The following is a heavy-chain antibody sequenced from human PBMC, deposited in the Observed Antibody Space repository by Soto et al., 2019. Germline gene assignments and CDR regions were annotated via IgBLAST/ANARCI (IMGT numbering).Heavy chain of an antibody. CDR3: ARGLYYYDSSGYYAPHMGAFDI. CDR1: GGSISSGGYY. D-gene: IGHD3-22*01. CDR2: IYYSGST. V-gene: IGHV4-31*03. Sequence: QVQLQESGPGLVKPSQTLSLTCTVSGGSISSGGYYWSWIRQHPGKGLEWIGYIYYSGSTYYNPSLQSRVTISVDTSKNQFSLKLSSVTAADTAVYYCARGLYYYDSSGYYAPHMGAFDIWGQGTMVTVSS. J-gene: IGHJ3*02.